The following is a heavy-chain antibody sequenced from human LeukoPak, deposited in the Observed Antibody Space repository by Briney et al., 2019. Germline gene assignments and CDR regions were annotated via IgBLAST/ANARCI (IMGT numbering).Heavy chain of an antibody. V-gene: IGHV4-59*01. Sequence: PSETLSLTCTVSGDSTNNFHWCWIRQPPGKGLEWIGHIFHSGGSKYNPSLKSRATISTDMSKNVLSLELTSVTAADTAVYYCARLLPSAFYHGMDVWGQGTTVTVSS. CDR1: GDSTNNFH. D-gene: IGHD3-16*01. J-gene: IGHJ6*02. CDR2: IFHSGGS. CDR3: ARLLPSAFYHGMDV.